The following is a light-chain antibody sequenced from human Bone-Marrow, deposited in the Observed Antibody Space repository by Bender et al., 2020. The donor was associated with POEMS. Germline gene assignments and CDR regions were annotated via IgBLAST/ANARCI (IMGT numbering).Light chain of an antibody. CDR1: SRDIGGHNY. Sequence: QSALAQPPSASGSPGQSVTISCTGSSRDIGGHNYVSWYQRHPGKAPKLLIFEVHQRASGVPDRFSGSRSGNTASLTVSGLQAEDEADYYCCSYAGNDNCVFGTGTKVSVL. V-gene: IGLV2-8*01. J-gene: IGLJ1*01. CDR2: EVH. CDR3: CSYAGNDNCV.